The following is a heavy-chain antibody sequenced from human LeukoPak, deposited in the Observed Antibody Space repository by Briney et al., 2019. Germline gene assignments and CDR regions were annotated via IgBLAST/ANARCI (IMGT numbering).Heavy chain of an antibody. CDR2: ISTYNGNT. D-gene: IGHD2-21*02. CDR3: ARGSYCGGDCYGWVDP. Sequence: ASVKVSCKASGYTFTSYGISWVRQAPGQGLEWMGWISTYNGNTNYAQKFQGRVTMTTGTSTSIVYMELRSLRSDDSAVYYCARGSYCGGDCYGWVDPWGQGTLVTVSS. V-gene: IGHV1-18*01. CDR1: GYTFTSYG. J-gene: IGHJ5*02.